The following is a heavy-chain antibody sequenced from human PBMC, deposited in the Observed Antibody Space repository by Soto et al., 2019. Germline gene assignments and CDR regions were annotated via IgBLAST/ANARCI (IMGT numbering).Heavy chain of an antibody. D-gene: IGHD3-22*01. CDR3: ARGSYYYDSSGYYYSDY. Sequence: ASVKVSCKASGYTFTSYGISWVRQAPGQGLEWMGWISAYNGNTNYAQKFQGRVTMTTDTSTSTAYMELSRLRSDDTAVYYCARGSYYYDSSGYYYSDYWGQGTLVTVSS. V-gene: IGHV1-18*01. CDR1: GYTFTSYG. J-gene: IGHJ4*02. CDR2: ISAYNGNT.